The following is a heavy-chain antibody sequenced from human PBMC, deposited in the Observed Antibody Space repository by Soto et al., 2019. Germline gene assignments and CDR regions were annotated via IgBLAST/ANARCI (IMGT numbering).Heavy chain of an antibody. J-gene: IGHJ4*02. Sequence: ASVKVSCKASGYTFTSYYMHWVRQAPGQGLEWMGIINPSGGSTSYAQKFQGRVTMTRGTSTSTVYMELSSLRSEDTAVYYCAKGRYYDSSGYSNYFDYWGQGTLVTVSS. CDR3: AKGRYYDSSGYSNYFDY. CDR1: GYTFTSYY. V-gene: IGHV1-46*01. CDR2: INPSGGST. D-gene: IGHD3-22*01.